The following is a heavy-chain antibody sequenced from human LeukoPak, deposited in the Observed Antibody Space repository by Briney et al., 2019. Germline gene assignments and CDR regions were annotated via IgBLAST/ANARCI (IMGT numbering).Heavy chain of an antibody. D-gene: IGHD2-8*01. CDR1: GYSFSDYV. Sequence: ASVKVSCKTSGYSFSDYVINWVRQAPGQGLEWMGWLNPKTGNPTYAQGFTGRFLFSLDTSVSTSYLQITSLQSEDTAVYYCARTNVYRMLFGGFHPWGQGTLVTVSS. CDR3: ARTNVYRMLFGGFHP. V-gene: IGHV7-4-1*02. CDR2: LNPKTGNP. J-gene: IGHJ5*02.